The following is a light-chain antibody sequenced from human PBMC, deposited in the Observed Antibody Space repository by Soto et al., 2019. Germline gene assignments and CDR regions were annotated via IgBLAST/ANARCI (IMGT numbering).Light chain of an antibody. CDR2: DAS. CDR3: QQYNSYSLT. V-gene: IGKV1-5*01. Sequence: DIQMTQSPSTLSASVGDRVSITCRASQRISMYLAWYQKRPGRAPRLLIYDASTLQGGVPSRFSGSGSGTEFTLTISGLQPDDFATYFCQQYNSYSLTFGGGTKVDIK. CDR1: QRISMY. J-gene: IGKJ4*01.